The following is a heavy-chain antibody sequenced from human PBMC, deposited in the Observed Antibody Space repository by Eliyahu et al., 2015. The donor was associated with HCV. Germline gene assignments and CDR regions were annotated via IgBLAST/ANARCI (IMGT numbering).Heavy chain of an antibody. CDR1: GYSITSAXF. Sequence: HLQESGPGLVRPSETLSLTCTXXGYSITSAXFWGWIRXPPGXGLQWIGSIYQSDTTHYNPSFQSRVSLSLDKSKNDFSLRLSSVTAADTALYYCARVKRRDSYDSSAWFDYWGQGIQVIVSS. J-gene: IGHJ4*02. CDR3: ARVKRRDSYDSSAWFDY. V-gene: IGHV4-38-2*02. D-gene: IGHD3-22*01. CDR2: IYQSDTT.